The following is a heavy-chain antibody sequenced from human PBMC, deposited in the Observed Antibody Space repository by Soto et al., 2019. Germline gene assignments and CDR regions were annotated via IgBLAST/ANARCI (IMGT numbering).Heavy chain of an antibody. CDR1: GFTFSSYA. V-gene: IGHV3-23*01. J-gene: IGHJ1*01. D-gene: IGHD6-13*01. Sequence: EVQLLESGGGLVQPGGSLRLSCAASGFTFSSYAMSWVRQAPGKGLEWVSAISGSGGSTSYADSVKGRFTISRDNSKNTLHLQMNSLRAEYTAVYYWAYKASSWYRKVVEDATDYFQHWGQGTLVTVAS. CDR2: ISGSGGST. CDR3: AYKASSWYRKVVEDATDYFQH.